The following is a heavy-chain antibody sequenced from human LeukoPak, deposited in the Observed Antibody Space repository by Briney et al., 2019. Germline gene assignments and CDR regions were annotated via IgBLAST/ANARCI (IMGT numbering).Heavy chain of an antibody. Sequence: SETLSLTCTVSGGSISSSSYYWSWIRQPAGKGLEWIGRIYTSGSTNYNPSLKSRVTMSVDTSKNQFSLKLSSVTAADTAVYYCARSGTLLWFGNLNGQDWFDPWGQGTLVTVSS. V-gene: IGHV4-61*02. CDR1: GGSISSSSYY. D-gene: IGHD3-10*01. CDR2: IYTSGST. CDR3: ARSGTLLWFGNLNGQDWFDP. J-gene: IGHJ5*02.